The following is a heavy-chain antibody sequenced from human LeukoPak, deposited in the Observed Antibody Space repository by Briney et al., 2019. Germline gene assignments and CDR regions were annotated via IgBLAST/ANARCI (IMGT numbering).Heavy chain of an antibody. J-gene: IGHJ4*02. V-gene: IGHV4-38-2*02. Sequence: SETLSLTCTVSGYSISSGYYWGWIRQPPGKGLGWIGSIYHSGSTYYNPSLKSRVTISVDTSKNQFSLKLSSVTAADTAVYYCARGTRGYSYGEFDYWGQGTLVTVSS. CDR2: IYHSGST. CDR1: GYSISSGYY. D-gene: IGHD5-18*01. CDR3: ARGTRGYSYGEFDY.